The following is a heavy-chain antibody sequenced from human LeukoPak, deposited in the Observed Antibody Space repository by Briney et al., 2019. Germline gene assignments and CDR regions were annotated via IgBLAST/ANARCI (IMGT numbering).Heavy chain of an antibody. CDR2: IKSKTDGGTT. Sequence: GGSLRLSCAASGFTFSNAWMSWVRQAPGKGLEWVGRIKSKTDGGTTDYAAPAKGRFTISRDDSKNTLYLQMNSLKTEDTSVYYCTTDLAQRGGYCSSTSCYGYWGQGTLVTVSS. V-gene: IGHV3-15*01. CDR3: TTDLAQRGGYCSSTSCYGY. D-gene: IGHD2-2*01. J-gene: IGHJ4*02. CDR1: GFTFSNAW.